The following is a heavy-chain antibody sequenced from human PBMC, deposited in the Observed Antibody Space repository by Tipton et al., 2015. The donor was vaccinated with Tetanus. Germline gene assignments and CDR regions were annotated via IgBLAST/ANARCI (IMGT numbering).Heavy chain of an antibody. CDR3: TRQEDGIDY. J-gene: IGHJ4*02. CDR2: ISADGTAE. V-gene: IGHV3-30*03. Sequence: SLRLSCEASGFTFNIHGMNWVRQAPGKGLEGLATISADGTAEHYADSVRGRFPISRDNSKNTLYLQMNSLTTEDTATYYCTRQEDGIDYWGQGTPVTVSS. D-gene: IGHD1-14*01. CDR1: GFTFNIHG.